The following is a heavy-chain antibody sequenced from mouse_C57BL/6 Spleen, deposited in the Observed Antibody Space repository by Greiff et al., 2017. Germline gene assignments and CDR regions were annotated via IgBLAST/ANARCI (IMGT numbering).Heavy chain of an antibody. D-gene: IGHD4-1*01. J-gene: IGHJ3*01. CDR2: IWGVGST. V-gene: IGHV2-6*01. CDR3: ARELGRGFAY. CDR1: GFSLTSYG. Sequence: VHLVESGPGLVAPSQSLSITCTVSGFSLTSYGVDWVRQSPGKGLEWLGVIWGVGSTNYNSALKSRLSISKDNSKSQVFLKMNSLQTDDTAMYYCARELGRGFAYWGQGTLVTVSA.